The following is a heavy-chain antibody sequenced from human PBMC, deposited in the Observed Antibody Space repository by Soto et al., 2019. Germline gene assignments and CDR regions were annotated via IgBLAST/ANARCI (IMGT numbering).Heavy chain of an antibody. V-gene: IGHV3-23*01. CDR1: GFAFSNYA. D-gene: IGHD6-6*01. J-gene: IGHJ4*02. CDR3: AKDRPVAARNFDY. CDR2: ISPSIDAT. Sequence: VGSLRLSCAASGFAFSNYAMHWVRQAPGKGLESVSSISPSIDATYYADSVKGRFTISRDDSKNTLYLQMNSLRAEDSAVYYCAKDRPVAARNFDYWGQGTQVTVSS.